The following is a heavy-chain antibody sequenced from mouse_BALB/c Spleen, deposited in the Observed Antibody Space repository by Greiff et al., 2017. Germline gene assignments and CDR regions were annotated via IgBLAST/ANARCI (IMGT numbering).Heavy chain of an antibody. D-gene: IGHD2-1*01. Sequence: VQLQQSGPELVKPGASVKVSCKASGYAFTSYNMYWVKQSHGKSLEWIGYIDPYNGGTSYNQKFKGKATLTVDKSSSTAYMHLNSLTSEDSAVYYCARMGENGNKGFAYWGQGTLVTVSA. V-gene: IGHV1S135*01. CDR3: ARMGENGNKGFAY. CDR2: IDPYNGGT. J-gene: IGHJ3*01. CDR1: GYAFTSYN.